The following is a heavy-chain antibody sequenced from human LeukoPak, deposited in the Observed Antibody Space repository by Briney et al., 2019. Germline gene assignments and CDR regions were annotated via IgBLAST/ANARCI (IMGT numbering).Heavy chain of an antibody. CDR1: GFTFSSYA. J-gene: IGHJ4*02. CDR3: AKDGSRLWMSLDY. D-gene: IGHD5-12*01. CDR2: ISASGGST. Sequence: TGGSLRLSCAASGFTFSSYAMSWVRQAPGKGLEWVSGISASGGSTYYTDSVKGRFTISRDNSKNTLYLQMDSLRAEDTAVYYCAKDGSRLWMSLDYWGQGTLVTVSS. V-gene: IGHV3-23*01.